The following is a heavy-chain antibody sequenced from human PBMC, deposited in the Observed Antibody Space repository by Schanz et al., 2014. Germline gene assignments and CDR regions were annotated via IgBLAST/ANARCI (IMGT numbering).Heavy chain of an antibody. CDR1: EFTFSTDA. J-gene: IGHJ3*02. D-gene: IGHD4-17*01. V-gene: IGHV3-48*01. CDR3: ARKMKLGVYGGKGHDSLDI. CDR2: IRSSSTPI. Sequence: DVHLLESGGGLVQPGGSLRLSCAASEFTFSTDAMSWVRQAPGKGPEWVSYIRSSSTPIYYADSVKGRFTISRDNAKNSLYLQMTSLRAEDTAVYYCARKMKLGVYGGKGHDSLDIWGQGTMVTVSS.